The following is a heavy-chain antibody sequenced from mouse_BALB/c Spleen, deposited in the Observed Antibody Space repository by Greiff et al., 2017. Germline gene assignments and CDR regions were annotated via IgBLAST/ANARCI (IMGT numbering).Heavy chain of an antibody. CDR3: ARGWGSPYAYGNYVGDY. V-gene: IGHV2-9*02. CDR2: IWAGGST. CDR1: GFSLTSYG. D-gene: IGHD2-1*01. J-gene: IGHJ4*01. Sequence: QVQLKQSGPGLVAPSQSLSITCTVSGFSLTSYGVHWVRQPPGKGLEWLGVIWAGGSTNYNSALMSRLSISKDNSKSQVFLKMNSLQTDDTAMYYCARGWGSPYAYGNYVGDYWGQGTSVTVSS.